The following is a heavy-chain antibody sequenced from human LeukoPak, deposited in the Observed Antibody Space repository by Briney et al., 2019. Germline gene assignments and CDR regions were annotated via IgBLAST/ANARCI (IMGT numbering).Heavy chain of an antibody. J-gene: IGHJ4*02. Sequence: GASVKVSCKTSGYTFTNYYIHWVPQAPGQGLEWMGIINPSDGSTSYTQRFQGRVAMTRDTSTSTVYMEVSSLRSEDTAVYYCARDGYKVGGQWDYWGQGTLVTVSS. CDR3: ARDGYKVGGQWDY. CDR1: GYTFTNYY. V-gene: IGHV1-46*01. D-gene: IGHD5-24*01. CDR2: INPSDGST.